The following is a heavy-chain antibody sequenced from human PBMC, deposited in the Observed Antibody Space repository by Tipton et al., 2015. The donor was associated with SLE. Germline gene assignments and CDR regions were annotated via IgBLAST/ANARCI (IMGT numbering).Heavy chain of an antibody. D-gene: IGHD3-16*02. Sequence: TLSLTCAVYGGSFSGYYWSWIRQPPGKGLEWIGEINHSGSTNYNPSLKSRVTISVDTFKNQFSLKLSSVTAADTAVYYCTAEQATFGGVIVRWYFDLWGRGTLVTVSS. CDR1: GGSFSGYY. V-gene: IGHV4-34*01. CDR2: INHSGST. J-gene: IGHJ2*01. CDR3: TAEQATFGGVIVRWYFDL.